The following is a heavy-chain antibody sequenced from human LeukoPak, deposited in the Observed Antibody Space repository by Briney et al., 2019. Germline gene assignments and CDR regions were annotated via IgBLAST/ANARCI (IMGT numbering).Heavy chain of an antibody. J-gene: IGHJ6*02. Sequence: PSETLSLTCTVSGGSISSSSYYWSWIRQPAGKGLEWIGRIYTSGSTNYNPSLKSRVTMSVDTSKNQFSLKLSSVTAADTAVYYCARDLTGSSWYLGNYYYGMDVWGQGTTVTVSS. CDR2: IYTSGST. CDR1: GGSISSSSYY. CDR3: ARDLTGSSWYLGNYYYGMDV. D-gene: IGHD6-13*01. V-gene: IGHV4-61*02.